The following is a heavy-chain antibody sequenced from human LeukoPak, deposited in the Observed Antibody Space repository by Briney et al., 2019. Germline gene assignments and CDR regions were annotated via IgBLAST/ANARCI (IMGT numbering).Heavy chain of an antibody. Sequence: GASVKVSCKASGYTFTSYGISWVRQAPGQGLEWMGWISAYNGNTNYAQKLQGRVAMTTDTSTSTAYMELRSLRSDDTAVYYCARDGRYGILTGYRVNFDYWGQGTLVTVSS. CDR2: ISAYNGNT. CDR3: ARDGRYGILTGYRVNFDY. V-gene: IGHV1-18*01. J-gene: IGHJ4*02. D-gene: IGHD3-9*01. CDR1: GYTFTSYG.